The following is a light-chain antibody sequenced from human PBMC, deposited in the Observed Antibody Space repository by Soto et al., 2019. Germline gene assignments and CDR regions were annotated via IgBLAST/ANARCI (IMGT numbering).Light chain of an antibody. CDR2: GAS. CDR3: QQYNNWWT. J-gene: IGKJ1*01. V-gene: IGKV3-15*01. CDR1: QSVSSN. Sequence: EIEMTQSPATLSVSPGERATLSCRASQSVSSNLAWYQQKPGQAPRLLIYGASTRATGIPARFSGSGSGTEFTLTSSSLQSEDLAVYYCQQYNNWWTFGQGTKVDIK.